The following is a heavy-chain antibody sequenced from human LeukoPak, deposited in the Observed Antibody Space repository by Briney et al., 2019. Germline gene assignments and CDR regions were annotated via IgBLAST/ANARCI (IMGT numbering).Heavy chain of an antibody. Sequence: GGSLRLSCEASGFTFSDFYMSWIRQAPGKGLGGVSYISSSGSTIYYADSVKGRFTISRDNAKNSLYLQMNSLRAEDTAVYYCARRRYNWNAIDYWGQGTLVTVS. J-gene: IGHJ4*02. CDR1: GFTFSDFY. D-gene: IGHD1-20*01. CDR3: ARRRYNWNAIDY. CDR2: ISSSGSTI. V-gene: IGHV3-11*01.